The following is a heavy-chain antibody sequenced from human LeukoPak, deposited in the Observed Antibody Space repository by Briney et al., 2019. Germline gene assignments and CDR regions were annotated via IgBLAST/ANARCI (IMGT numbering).Heavy chain of an antibody. CDR2: ISYDGSNK. CDR1: GFTFSSYG. V-gene: IGHV3-30*03. J-gene: IGHJ4*02. D-gene: IGHD3-9*01. CDR3: ARDGDLLRYFDWFLDY. Sequence: GGSLRLSCAASGFTFSSYGMHWVRQAPGKGLEWVAVISYDGSNKYYADSVKGRFTISRDNSKNSLYLQMNSLRAEDTAVYYCARDGDLLRYFDWFLDYWGQGTLVTVSP.